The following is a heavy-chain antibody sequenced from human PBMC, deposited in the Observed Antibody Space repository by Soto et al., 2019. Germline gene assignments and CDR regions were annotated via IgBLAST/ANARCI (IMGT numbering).Heavy chain of an antibody. CDR1: GYTFTSYY. J-gene: IGHJ6*02. CDR3: ARTRVAGTVGYYYYGMDV. D-gene: IGHD6-19*01. Sequence: ASVKVSCKASGYTFTSYYMHWVRQAPGQGLEWMGIINPSGGSTSYAQKFQGRVTMTRDTSTSTIYMELSSLRSEDKAVYYCARTRVAGTVGYYYYGMDVWGQGTTVTVSS. V-gene: IGHV1-46*01. CDR2: INPSGGST.